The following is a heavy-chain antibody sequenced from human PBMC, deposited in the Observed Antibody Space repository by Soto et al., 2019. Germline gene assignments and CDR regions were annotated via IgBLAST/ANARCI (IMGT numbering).Heavy chain of an antibody. Sequence: EASVKVSCKASGYTFTGYYMHWLRQAPGQGLEWMGWINPNSGGTNYAQKFQGWVTMTRDTSISTAYMELSRLRSDDTAVYYCARTILLWFGEPSHGMDVWGQGTTVTVSS. J-gene: IGHJ6*02. V-gene: IGHV1-2*04. CDR1: GYTFTGYY. CDR3: ARTILLWFGEPSHGMDV. CDR2: INPNSGGT. D-gene: IGHD3-10*01.